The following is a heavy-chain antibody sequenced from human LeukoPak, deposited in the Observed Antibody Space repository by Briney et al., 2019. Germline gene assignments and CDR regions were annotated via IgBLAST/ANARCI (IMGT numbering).Heavy chain of an antibody. Sequence: GGSLRLSCAASGFTFSSYGMHWVRQAPGKGLEWVAFVSYDGSNKYYADSVKGRFTISRDNSKNTLYLQMNSLRAEDRAVYYCAKDLSNWNDVTTPDYWGQGTLVTVSS. CDR2: VSYDGSNK. D-gene: IGHD1-1*01. J-gene: IGHJ4*02. CDR1: GFTFSSYG. CDR3: AKDLSNWNDVTTPDY. V-gene: IGHV3-30*18.